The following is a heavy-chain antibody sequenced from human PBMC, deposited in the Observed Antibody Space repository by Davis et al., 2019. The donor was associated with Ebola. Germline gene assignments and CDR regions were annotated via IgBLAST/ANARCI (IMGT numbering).Heavy chain of an antibody. V-gene: IGHV3-30*03. Sequence: GESLKISCAASGFTFSSYGMHWVRQAPGKGLEWVAVISYDGSDIYYADSVKGRFTISRDNSKNTLHLQMSSLRAEDTAVYYCARGPSTGNSFTYWGQGTLVTVSS. CDR2: ISYDGSDI. CDR1: GFTFSSYG. J-gene: IGHJ4*02. CDR3: ARGPSTGNSFTY. D-gene: IGHD6-13*01.